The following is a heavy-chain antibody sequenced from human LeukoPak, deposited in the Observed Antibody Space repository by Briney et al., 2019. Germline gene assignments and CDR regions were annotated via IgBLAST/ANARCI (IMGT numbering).Heavy chain of an antibody. CDR2: IIPILGIA. CDR3: ARGGVGYCSSTSCYSFDY. CDR1: GGTFSSYA. J-gene: IGHJ4*02. V-gene: IGHV1-69*04. D-gene: IGHD2-2*01. Sequence: GSSVKVSCKASGGTFSSYAISWVRQAPGQGLEWMGRIIPILGIANYAQKFQGRVTITADKSTSTAYMELSSLRSEDTAVYYCARGGVGYCSSTSCYSFDYWGQGTLVTVSS.